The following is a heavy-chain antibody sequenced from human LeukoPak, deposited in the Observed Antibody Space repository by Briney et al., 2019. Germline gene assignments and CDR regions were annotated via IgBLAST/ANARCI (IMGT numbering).Heavy chain of an antibody. V-gene: IGHV3-23*01. CDR3: ANARGTSSSYCDL. CDR1: GFTFSSYA. D-gene: IGHD6-6*01. CDR2: ISSGGGST. Sequence: GGSLRLSCAASGFTFSSYAMGWVRQPPGKGLEWVSGISSGGGSTYYTDSMKGRFTISRDNSKNTLYLQMNSLTAEDTALYYCANARGTSSSYCDLWGRGTLVTVSS. J-gene: IGHJ2*01.